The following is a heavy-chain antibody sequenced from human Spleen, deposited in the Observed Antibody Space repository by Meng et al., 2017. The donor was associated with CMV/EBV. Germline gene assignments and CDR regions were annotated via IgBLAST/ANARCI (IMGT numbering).Heavy chain of an antibody. CDR2: VNCNSGGT. CDR1: GYTFTGYY. Sequence: ASVKVSCKASGYTFTGYYMHWVRQAPGQGLEWMGWVNCNSGGTNYAQRFQGRVTMTRDTSISAAYMELDGLSSDDTAVYYCARDPVVPAALDYWGQGTLVTVSS. V-gene: IGHV1-2*02. J-gene: IGHJ4*02. D-gene: IGHD2-2*01. CDR3: ARDPVVPAALDY.